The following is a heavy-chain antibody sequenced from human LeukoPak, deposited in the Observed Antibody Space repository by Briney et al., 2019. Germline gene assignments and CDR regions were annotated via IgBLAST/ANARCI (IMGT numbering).Heavy chain of an antibody. CDR2: IYYSGST. V-gene: IGHV4-59*01. CDR1: GGSISSYY. J-gene: IGHJ6*02. Sequence: SETLSLTCTVSGGSISSYYWSWIRQPPGKGLEWIGYIYYSGSTNYNPSLKSRVTISVDTSKNQFSLKLSSVTAADTAVYYCARDRQSGYSISYYYYGMDVWGQGTTVTVSS. D-gene: IGHD3-3*01. CDR3: ARDRQSGYSISYYYYGMDV.